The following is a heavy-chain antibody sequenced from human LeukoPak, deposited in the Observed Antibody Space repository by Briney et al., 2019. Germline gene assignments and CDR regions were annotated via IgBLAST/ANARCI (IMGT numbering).Heavy chain of an antibody. CDR1: GFTFSSYA. CDR3: AKEGVCSSTSCYLSATDY. J-gene: IGHJ4*02. CDR2: ISGSGGST. Sequence: GGSLRLSCAASGFTFSSYAMSWVRQAPGKGLEWVSAISGSGGSTYYADSVKGRFTISRDNSKNTLYLQMNSLRAEDTAAYYCAKEGVCSSTSCYLSATDYWGQGTLVTVSS. V-gene: IGHV3-23*01. D-gene: IGHD2-2*01.